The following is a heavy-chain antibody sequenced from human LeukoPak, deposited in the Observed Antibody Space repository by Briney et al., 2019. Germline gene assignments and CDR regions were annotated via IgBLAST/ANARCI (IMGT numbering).Heavy chain of an antibody. J-gene: IGHJ6*02. CDR3: ARRFSFGSGRYGMDV. CDR2: ISYSGYT. Sequence: SETLSLTCTVSGVSVSNSNSYWGWIRQPPGKGLEWIGTISYSGYTLYNSSLKSRVTISIDTSKNQFSLKLSSVTAADTAVYFCARRFSFGSGRYGMDVWGQGTTVTVSS. CDR1: GVSVSNSNSY. V-gene: IGHV4-39*01. D-gene: IGHD3-10*01.